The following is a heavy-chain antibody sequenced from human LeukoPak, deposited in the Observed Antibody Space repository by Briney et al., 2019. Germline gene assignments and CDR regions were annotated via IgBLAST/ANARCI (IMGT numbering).Heavy chain of an antibody. D-gene: IGHD5-24*01. V-gene: IGHV3-33*01. J-gene: IGHJ4*02. CDR2: IWSDGSYK. CDR3: ARDFSLQLFDY. CDR1: GFTFSSYG. Sequence: GRSLRLSCAASGFTFSSYGFHWVRQAPGKGLEWVAVIWSDGSYKHYADSVKGRFTISRDDSKNTLYLQMNSLRAEDTAVYYCARDFSLQLFDYWGQGTLVTVFS.